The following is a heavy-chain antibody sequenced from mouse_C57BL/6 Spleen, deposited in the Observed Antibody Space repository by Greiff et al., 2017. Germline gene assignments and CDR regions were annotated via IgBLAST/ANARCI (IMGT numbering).Heavy chain of an antibody. CDR3: ARGGSSYDAMDY. D-gene: IGHD1-1*01. CDR1: GFTFSSYA. CDR2: ISDGGSYT. V-gene: IGHV5-4*03. Sequence: DVKLVESGGGLVKPGGSLKLSCAASGFTFSSYAMSWVRQTPEKRLEWVATISDGGSYTYYPDNVKGRFTISRDNAKNNLYLQMSHLKSEDTAMYYCARGGSSYDAMDYWGQGTSVTVSS. J-gene: IGHJ4*01.